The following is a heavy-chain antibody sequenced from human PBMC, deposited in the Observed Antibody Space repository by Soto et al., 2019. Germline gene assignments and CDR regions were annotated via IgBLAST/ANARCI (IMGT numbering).Heavy chain of an antibody. Sequence: GESLKISCKGSGYSFTSYWIGWVRQMPGKSLEWMGIIYPGDSDTRYSPSFQGQVTISADKSISTAYLQWSSLKASDTAMYYCARRSMIVVVITPDDAFDIWGQGTMVTVSS. J-gene: IGHJ3*02. CDR2: IYPGDSDT. V-gene: IGHV5-51*01. CDR1: GYSFTSYW. D-gene: IGHD3-22*01. CDR3: ARRSMIVVVITPDDAFDI.